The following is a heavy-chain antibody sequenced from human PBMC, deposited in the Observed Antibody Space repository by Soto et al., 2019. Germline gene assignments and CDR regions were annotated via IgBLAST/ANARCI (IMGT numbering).Heavy chain of an antibody. CDR3: AEGLEVVPPYYYYYGMDV. D-gene: IGHD2-2*01. J-gene: IGHJ6*02. CDR1: GGTFSSYA. V-gene: IGHV1-69*13. CDR2: IIPIFGTA. Sequence: SVKVSCKASGGTFSSYAISWVRQAPGQGLEWMGGIIPIFGTANYAQKFQGRVTITADESTSTAYMELSSLRSEDTAVYYCAEGLEVVPPYYYYYGMDVWGQGTTVTVSS.